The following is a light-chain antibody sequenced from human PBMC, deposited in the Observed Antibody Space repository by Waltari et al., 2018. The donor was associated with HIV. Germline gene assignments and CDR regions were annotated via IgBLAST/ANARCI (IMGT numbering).Light chain of an antibody. CDR3: SSYASSSTLV. Sequence: PGQSITISCPGTRSDVGRYDYVSWYQQHPGKAPKLMIYEVIHRPSGVSNRFSGSKSGSTASPTISGLQTEDEADYFCSSYASSSTLVFGGGTKLTVL. J-gene: IGLJ2*01. V-gene: IGLV2-14*01. CDR2: EVI. CDR1: RSDVGRYDY.